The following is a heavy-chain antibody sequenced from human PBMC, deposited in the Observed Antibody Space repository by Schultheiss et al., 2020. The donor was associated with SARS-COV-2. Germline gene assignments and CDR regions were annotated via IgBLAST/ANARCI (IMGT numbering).Heavy chain of an antibody. CDR2: IYYSGST. Sequence: SETLSLTCTVSGGSISSYYWSWIRQPPGKGLEWIGSIYYSGSTYYNPSLKSRVTMSVDTSKNQFSLKLSSVTAADTAVYYCARLGCSSTSCYDYWGQGTLVTVSS. J-gene: IGHJ4*02. CDR1: GGSISSYY. CDR3: ARLGCSSTSCYDY. D-gene: IGHD2-2*01. V-gene: IGHV4-59*08.